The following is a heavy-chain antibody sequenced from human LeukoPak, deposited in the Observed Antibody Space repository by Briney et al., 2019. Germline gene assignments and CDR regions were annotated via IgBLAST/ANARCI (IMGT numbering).Heavy chain of an antibody. Sequence: SETLSLTCTVSGGSVTSDYWNWMRQPPGKGLEWIGHISDIGSTNYNPSLKSRVTISMDTSKNHFSLKVTSVTAADTAVYYCARSTYYYDSYGYLQHYFDYWRQGTLVTVSS. J-gene: IGHJ4*02. CDR3: ARSTYYYDSYGYLQHYFDY. D-gene: IGHD5-18*01. CDR2: ISDIGST. V-gene: IGHV4-59*02. CDR1: GGSVTSDY.